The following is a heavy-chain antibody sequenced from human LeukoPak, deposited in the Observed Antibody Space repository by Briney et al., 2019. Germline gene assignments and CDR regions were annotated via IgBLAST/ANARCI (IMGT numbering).Heavy chain of an antibody. V-gene: IGHV3-33*01. CDR2: IWYDGGNK. CDR3: ARDYGGTLEY. J-gene: IGHJ4*02. D-gene: IGHD4-23*01. Sequence: PGGSLRLSCAASGFIFSSYGMHWVRQAPGKGLEGGAVIWYDGGNKYYADSVKGRFTISRDNSKNTLYLQVNSLRAEDTAVYYCARDYGGTLEYWGQGTLVTVSS. CDR1: GFIFSSYG.